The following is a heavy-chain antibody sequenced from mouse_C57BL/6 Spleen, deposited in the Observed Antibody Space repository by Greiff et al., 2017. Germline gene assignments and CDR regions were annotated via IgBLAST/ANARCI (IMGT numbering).Heavy chain of an antibody. J-gene: IGHJ1*03. CDR2: ISYDGSN. V-gene: IGHV3-6*01. Sequence: DVQLVESGPGLVKPSQSLSLTCSVTGYSITSGYYWNWIRQFPGNKLEWMGYISYDGSNNYNPSLKNRISITRDTSKNQSFLKLNSVTTEDTATYYCARNYYGSRYFDVWGTGTTVTVSS. CDR3: ARNYYGSRYFDV. D-gene: IGHD1-1*01. CDR1: GYSITSGYY.